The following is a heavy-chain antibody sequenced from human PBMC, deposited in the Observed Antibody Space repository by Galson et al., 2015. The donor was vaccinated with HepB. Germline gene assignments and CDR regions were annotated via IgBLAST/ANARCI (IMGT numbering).Heavy chain of an antibody. V-gene: IGHV2-70*11. CDR2: IDWDDDK. J-gene: IGHJ4*02. Sequence: PALVKPTQTLTLTCTFSGFSLSTSGLSVSWIRQPPGKALEWLGRIDWDDDKYYNPSLETRVTISKDTSKNQVVLSMTNMDPEDTATYYCARSPLSSYDTTGSSFDFWGQGTLVTVSS. CDR1: GFSLSTSGLS. CDR3: ARSPLSSYDTTGSSFDF. D-gene: IGHD3-22*01.